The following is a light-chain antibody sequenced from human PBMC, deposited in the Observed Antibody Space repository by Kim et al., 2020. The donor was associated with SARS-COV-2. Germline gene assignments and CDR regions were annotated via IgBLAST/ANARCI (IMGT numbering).Light chain of an antibody. Sequence: TVQITSQWDSIRSDYESWYQKKPGPAPVLVIYDKTNRPSGIPDRFSGSSSGNTASLTITGAQAEDEADYYCNSRDSSGNHVVFGGGTQLTVL. J-gene: IGLJ2*01. CDR1: SIRSDY. CDR3: NSRDSSGNHVV. V-gene: IGLV3-19*01. CDR2: DKT.